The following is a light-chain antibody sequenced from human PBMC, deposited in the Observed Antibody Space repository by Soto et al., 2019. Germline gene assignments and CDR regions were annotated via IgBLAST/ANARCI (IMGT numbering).Light chain of an antibody. CDR1: QSVSSN. V-gene: IGKV3-15*01. CDR2: GAS. Sequence: EMVLTQSPATLSVSPGERATLSCRASQSVSSNLAWYQQKPGQAPRLLISGASTRATGIPARFSGSGSGTEFTLTISSLQSEDFAVYYCQQYNDWPWTFGQGTKVEIK. J-gene: IGKJ1*01. CDR3: QQYNDWPWT.